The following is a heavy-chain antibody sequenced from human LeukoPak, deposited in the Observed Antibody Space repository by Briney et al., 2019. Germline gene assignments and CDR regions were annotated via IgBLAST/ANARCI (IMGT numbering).Heavy chain of an antibody. CDR3: ATETRNYDSSGSDY. CDR1: GYTLTELS. D-gene: IGHD3-22*01. J-gene: IGHJ4*02. V-gene: IGHV1-24*01. Sequence: ASVKVSCKVSGYTLTELSMHWVRQAPGKGLEWMGGFDPEDGETIYAQKFQGRVTMTEDTSTDTAYMELSSLRSEDTAVYYCATETRNYDSSGSDYWGQGTLVTVSS. CDR2: FDPEDGET.